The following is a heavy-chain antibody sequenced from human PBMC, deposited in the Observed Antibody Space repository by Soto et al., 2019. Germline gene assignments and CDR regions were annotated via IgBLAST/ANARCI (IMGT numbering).Heavy chain of an antibody. Sequence: QVQLVESGGGVVQPGRSLRLSCAASGFTFTNYGMHWVRQAPGKGLEWVAVIWSDGSNKYYADSVKGRFTISRDNSKNTLSLQMNSLRAEDTAVYYCVRGGYTYYCGMDVW. D-gene: IGHD5-12*01. V-gene: IGHV3-33*01. CDR2: IWSDGSNK. J-gene: IGHJ6*01. CDR1: GFTFTNYG. CDR3: VRGGYTYYCGMDV.